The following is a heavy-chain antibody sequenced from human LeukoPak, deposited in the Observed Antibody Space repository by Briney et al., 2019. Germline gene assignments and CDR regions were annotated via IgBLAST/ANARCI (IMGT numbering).Heavy chain of an antibody. Sequence: GGSLRLSCAASGFTFSSYAMNWVRQAPGKGLEWVASISGSGDNTYYAASVKGRFTVSRDNSKNTLSLLMNILRAEDTAIYYCAKVTVTTTYYYYYGMDVWGQGTTVTVSS. D-gene: IGHD4-11*01. J-gene: IGHJ6*02. CDR1: GFTFSSYA. CDR3: AKVTVTTTYYYYYGMDV. CDR2: ISGSGDNT. V-gene: IGHV3-23*01.